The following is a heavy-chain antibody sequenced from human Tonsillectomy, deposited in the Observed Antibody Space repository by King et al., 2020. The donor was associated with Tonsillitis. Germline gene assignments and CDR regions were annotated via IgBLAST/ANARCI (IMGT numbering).Heavy chain of an antibody. CDR2: IRGSGGST. CDR3: AKLGGVVVTAIGY. V-gene: IGHV3-23*04. Sequence: VQLVESGGGLVQPGGSLRLSCAASGFTFSSYAMSWVRQAPGRGLEWGSVIRGSGGSTFYADYVKGRFTISRDNSKNTLYLKMKSMSAEDTAVYYCAKLGGVVVTAIGYWGQGTLVTVSS. J-gene: IGHJ4*02. D-gene: IGHD2-21*02. CDR1: GFTFSSYA.